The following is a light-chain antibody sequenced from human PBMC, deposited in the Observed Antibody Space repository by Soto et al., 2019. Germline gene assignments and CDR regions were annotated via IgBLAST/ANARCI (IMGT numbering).Light chain of an antibody. CDR2: KAS. J-gene: IGKJ1*01. CDR1: RSDSTW. CDR3: QQYDM. V-gene: IGKV1-5*03. Sequence: IQMTQSPSTLSASVGHTVTITCRASRSDSTWLAWYQPIPGGAPKLLIYKASILESGVPSRFSGSGSGTEFTLTITRLQPEDFATYYCQQYDMFGPGTKVDI.